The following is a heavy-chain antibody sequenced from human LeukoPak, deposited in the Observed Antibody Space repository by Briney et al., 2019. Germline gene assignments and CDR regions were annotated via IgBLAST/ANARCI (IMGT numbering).Heavy chain of an antibody. CDR2: IYYSGST. Sequence: PSETLSLTCTVSGGSISSGDYYWSWIRQPPGKGLEWIGYIYYSGSTYYNPSPKSRITISVDTSKNQFSLKLSSVTAADTAVYYCARAGVRGHYAPDYWGQGTLVTVSS. V-gene: IGHV4-30-4*01. D-gene: IGHD4-17*01. J-gene: IGHJ4*02. CDR1: GGSISSGDYY. CDR3: ARAGVRGHYAPDY.